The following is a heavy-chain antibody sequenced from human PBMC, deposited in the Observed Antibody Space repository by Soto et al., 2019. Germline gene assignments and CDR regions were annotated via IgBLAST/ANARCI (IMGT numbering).Heavy chain of an antibody. V-gene: IGHV4-31*03. CDR3: ARDDNGYGSGSYFDY. D-gene: IGHD3-10*01. Sequence: SETLSLTCTVSGGSISSGGYYWSWIRQHPGKGREWIGYIYYSGSTHYNPCLESRVTISVDTSKNQFSLKLSSVTAADTAVYYCARDDNGYGSGSYFDYWGQGTLVTVSS. J-gene: IGHJ4*02. CDR1: GGSISSGGYY. CDR2: IYYSGST.